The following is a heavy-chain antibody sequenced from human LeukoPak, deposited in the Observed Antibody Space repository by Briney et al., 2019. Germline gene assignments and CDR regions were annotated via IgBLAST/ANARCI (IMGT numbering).Heavy chain of an antibody. CDR3: ARGSVVVTAIPRYFDY. J-gene: IGHJ4*02. Sequence: ASVKVSCKASGYTFTSYDINWVRQATGQGLEWMGIINPSGGSTSYAQKFQGRVTMTRDTSTSTVYMELSSLRSEDTAVYYCARGSVVVTAIPRYFDYWGQGTLVTVSS. CDR1: GYTFTSYD. V-gene: IGHV1-46*01. D-gene: IGHD2-21*02. CDR2: INPSGGST.